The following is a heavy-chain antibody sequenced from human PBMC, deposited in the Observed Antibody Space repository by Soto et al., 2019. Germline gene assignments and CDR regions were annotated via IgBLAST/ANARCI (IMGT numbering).Heavy chain of an antibody. V-gene: IGHV4-59*01. CDR1: GGSISSYY. J-gene: IGHJ4*02. Sequence: SETLSLTCTVSGGSISSYYWSWIRQPPGKGLEWIGYIYYSGSTNYNPSLKSRVTISVDTSKNQFSLKLSSVTAADTAVYYCARGFGRDSVYYFDYWGQGTLVTVSS. D-gene: IGHD3-16*01. CDR2: IYYSGST. CDR3: ARGFGRDSVYYFDY.